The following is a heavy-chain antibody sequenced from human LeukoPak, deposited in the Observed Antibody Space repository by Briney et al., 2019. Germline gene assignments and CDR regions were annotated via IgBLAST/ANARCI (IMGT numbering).Heavy chain of an antibody. Sequence: TGGSLRPSCTASGFSFGDYSMNWVRQAPGKGLEWVGFIRSEAYGGTTQYAASVKGRFTISRDDSKSIAYLQMNSLKTEDTAVYYCTSQLQLLTFFDYWGQGTLVTVSS. J-gene: IGHJ4*02. D-gene: IGHD6-13*01. CDR3: TSQLQLLTFFDY. CDR1: GFSFGDYS. V-gene: IGHV3-49*04. CDR2: IRSEAYGGTT.